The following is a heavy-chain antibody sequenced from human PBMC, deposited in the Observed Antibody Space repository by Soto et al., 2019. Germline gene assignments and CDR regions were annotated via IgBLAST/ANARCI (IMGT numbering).Heavy chain of an antibody. CDR2: ISYDGSNK. CDR1: GFTFSSYA. V-gene: IGHV3-30-3*01. CDR3: AREDYDILTCPYGY. J-gene: IGHJ4*02. Sequence: QVQLVESGGGVVQPGRSLRLSCAASGFTFSSYAMHLVRLAPGKGLEWVAVISYDGSNKYYADYVKGRFTISRDNSKNTLYLQMNSLRSEDTAVYYCAREDYDILTCPYGYWGQGTLVTVYS. D-gene: IGHD3-9*01.